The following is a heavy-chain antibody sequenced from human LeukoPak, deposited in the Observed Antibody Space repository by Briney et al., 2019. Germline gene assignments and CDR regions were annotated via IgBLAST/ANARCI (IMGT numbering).Heavy chain of an antibody. J-gene: IGHJ5*02. Sequence: PSETLSLTCTVSGGSISSSSYYWGWIRQPPGKGLEWIGSIYYSGSTYYNPSLKSRVTISVDTSKNQFSLKLSSVTAADTAVYYCARHHVLWFGELFWHNWFDPWGLGTLVTVSS. CDR2: IYYSGST. CDR1: GGSISSSSYY. V-gene: IGHV4-39*01. CDR3: ARHHVLWFGELFWHNWFDP. D-gene: IGHD3-10*01.